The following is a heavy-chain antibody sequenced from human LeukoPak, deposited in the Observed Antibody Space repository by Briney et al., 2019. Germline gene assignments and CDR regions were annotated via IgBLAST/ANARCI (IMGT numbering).Heavy chain of an antibody. D-gene: IGHD3-9*01. Sequence: GSLRLSCAASGFTFSSYWMSWVRQAPGKGLEWVAKIKQDGIEKYYVDSVKGRCTISRDNAKNSLYLQMKSLRAEDTAVYYCARPSRYFDWLHDWYFDLWGRGTLVTVSS. CDR2: IKQDGIEK. CDR3: ARPSRYFDWLHDWYFDL. V-gene: IGHV3-7*01. J-gene: IGHJ2*01. CDR1: GFTFSSYW.